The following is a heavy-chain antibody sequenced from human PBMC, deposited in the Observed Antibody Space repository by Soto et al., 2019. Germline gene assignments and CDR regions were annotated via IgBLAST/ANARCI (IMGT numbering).Heavy chain of an antibody. CDR3: ARQKAEDLGELLLWYFDL. V-gene: IGHV1-69*01. J-gene: IGHJ2*01. CDR2: IIPIFGTA. Sequence: QVQLVQSGAEVKKPGSSVKVSCKASGGTFSSYAISWVRQAPGQGLEWMGGIIPIFGTANYAQKFQGRVTITADESTSTAYMELSSLRSEDTAVYYCARQKAEDLGELLLWYFDLWGRGTLVTVSS. CDR1: GGTFSSYA. D-gene: IGHD3-10*01.